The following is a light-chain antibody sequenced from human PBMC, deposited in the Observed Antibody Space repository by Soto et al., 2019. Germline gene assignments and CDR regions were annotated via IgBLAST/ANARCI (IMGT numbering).Light chain of an antibody. J-gene: IGLJ3*02. CDR2: RNN. V-gene: IGLV1-47*01. CDR1: SSNIGRNY. CDR3: AVWDASLSARV. Sequence: QAVVTQPPSASGTPGQRVTISCSGTSSNIGRNYVYWYQQLPGTAPKLVIHRNNQRPSGVPDRYSGSKSGPSASLAISGLRSEDEADYYCAVWDASLSARVFGGGTQLTVL.